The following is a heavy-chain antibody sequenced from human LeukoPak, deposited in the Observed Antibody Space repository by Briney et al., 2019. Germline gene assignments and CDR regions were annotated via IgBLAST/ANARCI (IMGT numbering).Heavy chain of an antibody. Sequence: GGSLRLSCAASGFTFSSYGMHWVRQAPGKGLEWVAVISYDGSNKYYADSVKGRFTISRDNSKNTLYLQMNSLRAEDTAVYYCAKDNGLFVRYFDWFYFDPWGQGTLVTVSS. CDR1: GFTFSSYG. V-gene: IGHV3-30*18. J-gene: IGHJ5*02. CDR3: AKDNGLFVRYFDWFYFDP. D-gene: IGHD3-9*01. CDR2: ISYDGSNK.